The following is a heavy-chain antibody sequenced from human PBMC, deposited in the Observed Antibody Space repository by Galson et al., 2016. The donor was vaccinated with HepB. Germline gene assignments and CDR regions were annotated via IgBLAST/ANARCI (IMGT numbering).Heavy chain of an antibody. CDR2: ISSSGSSDYI. CDR3: ARSLRFARETYGSMDV. CDR1: GSSFSTYS. J-gene: IGHJ6*02. D-gene: IGHD3-10*01. V-gene: IGHV3-21*01. Sequence: SLRLSCAASGSSFSTYSMNWVRQAPGKGLEWVSSISSSGSSDYIFYADSLKGRFTISRDNAKNSLHLQMNSLRAEDTAVYYCARSLRFARETYGSMDVWGQGTTVTVSS.